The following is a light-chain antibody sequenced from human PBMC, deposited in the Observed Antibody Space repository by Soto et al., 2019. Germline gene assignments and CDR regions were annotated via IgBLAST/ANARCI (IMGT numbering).Light chain of an antibody. V-gene: IGKV3-20*01. CDR3: QQYYSFPRT. CDR2: AAS. CDR1: QSVNSRY. Sequence: IVLKQSPGALSLSPGDRATLSCRTSQSVNSRYLAWYQQRPGQAPRLLIYAASSRATGIPDRFSGSGSGTDFTLTISCLQSEDFATYYCQQYYSFPRTFGQGTKVDNK. J-gene: IGKJ1*01.